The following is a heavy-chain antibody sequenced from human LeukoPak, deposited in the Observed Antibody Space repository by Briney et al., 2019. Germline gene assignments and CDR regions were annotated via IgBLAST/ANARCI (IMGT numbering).Heavy chain of an antibody. J-gene: IGHJ4*02. CDR1: GYTFTGYY. CDR2: INPNSGGT. D-gene: IGHD2-2*02. CDR3: ARGLDIVVVPAAIPFDY. Sequence: ASVKVSCKASGYTFTGYYMHWVRQAPGQGLEWMGWINPNSGGTNYAQKSQGRVTMTRDTSISTAYMELSRLRSDDTAVYYCARGLDIVVVPAAIPFDYWGQGTLVTVSS. V-gene: IGHV1-2*02.